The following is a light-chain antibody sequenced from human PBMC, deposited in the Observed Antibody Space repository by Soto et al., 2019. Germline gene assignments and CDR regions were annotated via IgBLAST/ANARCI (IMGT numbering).Light chain of an antibody. CDR3: LAWDDSLNGNL. Sequence: QSVLTQPPSASGTPGQRVTISCSGSSSNIESNTVYWYQQLPGMAPRLLIHTNDRRPSGVPDRFSGSKSGTSASLAISGLQSEDEADYYCLAWDDSLNGNLFGTGNKVTVL. CDR1: SSNIESNT. V-gene: IGLV1-44*01. CDR2: TND. J-gene: IGLJ1*01.